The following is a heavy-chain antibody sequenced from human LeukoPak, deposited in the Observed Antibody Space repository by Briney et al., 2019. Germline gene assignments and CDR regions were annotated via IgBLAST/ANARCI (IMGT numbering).Heavy chain of an antibody. V-gene: IGHV4-61*02. Sequence: SQNLSLKCTVCSGSINSGSYYWRWIRQPAGKGLEWIGRIYTSESTNYNPSRKSRVTRSVDTSKNPFSLKLISVTAADTAVYYCARDQCEVEDDSSGYPYYYYYGMDVWGQGTTVTVSS. CDR1: SGSINSGSYY. J-gene: IGHJ6*02. CDR3: ARDQCEVEDDSSGYPYYYYYGMDV. D-gene: IGHD3-22*01. CDR2: IYTSEST.